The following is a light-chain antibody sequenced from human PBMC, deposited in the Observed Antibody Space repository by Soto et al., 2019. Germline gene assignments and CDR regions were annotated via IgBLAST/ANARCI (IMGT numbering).Light chain of an antibody. CDR1: SSDVGYYNF. V-gene: IGLV2-23*02. CDR3: CSYAGSSTYV. J-gene: IGLJ1*01. CDR2: EVN. Sequence: QSALTQPASVSGSPGQSITISCIGTSSDVGYYNFVSWYQQHAGKAPKLLIFEVNKRPSGVSNRFSGSKSGNTASLTISGLQAEDEADYYCCSYAGSSTYVFGTGTKLTVL.